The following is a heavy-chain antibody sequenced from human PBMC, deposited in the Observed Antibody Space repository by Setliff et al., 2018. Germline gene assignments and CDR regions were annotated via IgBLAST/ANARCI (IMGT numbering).Heavy chain of an antibody. CDR3: AKGGTTITIFGVVITDAFDI. CDR2: ISGSGDST. J-gene: IGHJ3*02. D-gene: IGHD3-3*01. Sequence: GGSLRLSCVASGFTFSNYAMAWVRQAPGKGLEWVSAISGSGDSTYYADSVKGRFTISSDNSKNTLYLQMNSLRAEDTAVYYCAKGGTTITIFGVVITDAFDIWGQGTMVTVSS. CDR1: GFTFSNYA. V-gene: IGHV3-23*01.